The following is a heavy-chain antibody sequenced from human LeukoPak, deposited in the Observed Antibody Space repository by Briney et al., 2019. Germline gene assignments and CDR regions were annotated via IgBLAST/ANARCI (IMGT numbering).Heavy chain of an antibody. D-gene: IGHD4-23*01. J-gene: IGHJ5*02. V-gene: IGHV3-74*01. CDR3: ARDMGPYGGSPGAS. CDR2: VATGGTGP. CDR1: GLTFSGYW. Sequence: PGGSLRLSCAASGLTFSGYWMHWVRQAPGKGLVWVSRVATGGTGPSYADSVKGRFTISRDNAKNTLYLQMNSLSAEDTAVYFCARDMGPYGGSPGASWGQGTLVTVSS.